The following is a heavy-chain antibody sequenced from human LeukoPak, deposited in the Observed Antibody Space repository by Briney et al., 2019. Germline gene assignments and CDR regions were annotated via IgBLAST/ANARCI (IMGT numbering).Heavy chain of an antibody. V-gene: IGHV3-23*01. CDR2: VRGGEANT. D-gene: IGHD3-10*01. J-gene: IGHJ4*02. CDR3: AKVAYYYGSGSYFQAYFDY. Sequence: GGSLKLPCAASGFPFSSYAMGWVRPAPGKGLEGVLAVRGGEANTHYADSVKGRFTIYRDNSKNTLYLQMNSLRAEDTALYYCAKVAYYYGSGSYFQAYFDYWGQGTLVTVSS. CDR1: GFPFSSYA.